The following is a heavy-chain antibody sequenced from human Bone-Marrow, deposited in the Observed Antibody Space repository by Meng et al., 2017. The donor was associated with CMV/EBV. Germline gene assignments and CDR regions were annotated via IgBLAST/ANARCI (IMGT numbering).Heavy chain of an antibody. CDR2: INSDGSIT. Sequence: GGSLRLSCAASGFTFRRYWMHWVRQAPGKGLVWVSRINSDGSITNYADSVKGRFTISRDKSKNTLYLQMNSLRAEDTAVYYCARVQRQVRAGGFDYWGQGTLVTVSS. D-gene: IGHD6-19*01. CDR1: GFTFRRYW. V-gene: IGHV3-74*01. J-gene: IGHJ4*02. CDR3: ARVQRQVRAGGFDY.